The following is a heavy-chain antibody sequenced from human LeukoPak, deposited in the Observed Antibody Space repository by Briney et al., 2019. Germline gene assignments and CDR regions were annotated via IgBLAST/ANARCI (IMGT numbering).Heavy chain of an antibody. V-gene: IGHV4-34*12. CDR2: IIESGTT. Sequence: PSETLSLTCAVFGGSFSGYYWTWVRQAPGKGLEWIGEIIESGTTNYNASLNNRVTISVDTSKNQFSLKLTSLTAADTAVFYCARALMTLVRGVPRTTWFHPWGQGILVTVSS. J-gene: IGHJ5*02. CDR3: ARALMTLVRGVPRTTWFHP. CDR1: GGSFSGYY. D-gene: IGHD3-10*01.